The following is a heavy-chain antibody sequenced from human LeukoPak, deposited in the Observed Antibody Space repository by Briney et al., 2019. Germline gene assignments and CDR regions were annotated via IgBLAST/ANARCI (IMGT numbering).Heavy chain of an antibody. CDR1: GGSISSSSYY. Sequence: PSETLSLTCTVSGGSISSSSYYWGWIRQPPGKGLEWIGSIYYSGSTYYNPSLKSRVTISVDTSKNQFSLKLSSVTAADTAVYYCARQGVRSSAFDIWGQGTMVTVSS. J-gene: IGHJ3*02. CDR3: ARQGVRSSAFDI. D-gene: IGHD3-10*01. CDR2: IYYSGST. V-gene: IGHV4-39*01.